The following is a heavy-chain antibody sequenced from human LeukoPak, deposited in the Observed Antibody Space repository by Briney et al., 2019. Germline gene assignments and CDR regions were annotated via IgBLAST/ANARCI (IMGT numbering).Heavy chain of an antibody. Sequence: GGSLRLSCAASGFTFNNYGMHWVRQAPGKGLEWVAFIRYDGRNKYYADSVKGRFTISRDNSKNTLYLQMNSLRAEDTAVYYCARGFNYYDSSGYYYWKTTFDYWGQGTLVTVSS. CDR3: ARGFNYYDSSGYYYWKTTFDY. V-gene: IGHV3-30*02. D-gene: IGHD3-22*01. J-gene: IGHJ4*02. CDR1: GFTFNNYG. CDR2: IRYDGRNK.